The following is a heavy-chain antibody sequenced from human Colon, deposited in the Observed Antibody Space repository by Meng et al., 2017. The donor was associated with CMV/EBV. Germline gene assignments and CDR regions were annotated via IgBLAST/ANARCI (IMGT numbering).Heavy chain of an antibody. J-gene: IGHJ5*02. Sequence: SNVSYSSGGYYRGWRRQHPGVGLEWIGYAHYNGSTYYNPSLQSRVSISIDMSKKQFSLILSSVTAADAAVYDCARGFGAASLSWFDPWGQGTLVTVSS. D-gene: IGHD3-3*01. CDR1: NVSYSSGGYY. V-gene: IGHV4-31*02. CDR2: AHYNGST. CDR3: ARGFGAASLSWFDP.